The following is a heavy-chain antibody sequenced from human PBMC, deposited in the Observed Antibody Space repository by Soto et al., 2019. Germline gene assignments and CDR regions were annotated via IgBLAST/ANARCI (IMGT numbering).Heavy chain of an antibody. V-gene: IGHV2-5*01. CDR2: IYWYDDK. CDR1: GFSLSTSGVG. Sequence: QITLKESGPTLVKPTQTLTLTCTFSGFSLSTSGVGVGWIRQPPGKALEWLALIYWYDDKRYSPSLKSRLTITKDTSKNQVVHTMTNMDPVDTATYYCAHSRVVGATTTLWDYWGQGTLVTVSS. D-gene: IGHD1-26*01. CDR3: AHSRVVGATTTLWDY. J-gene: IGHJ4*02.